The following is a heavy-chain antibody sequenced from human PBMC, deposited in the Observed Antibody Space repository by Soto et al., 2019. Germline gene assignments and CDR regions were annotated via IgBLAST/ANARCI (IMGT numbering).Heavy chain of an antibody. CDR3: ATFSFYWRPKGHQSFDY. CDR1: GFTFSDYG. Sequence: EVQLLESGGGLVQPGGSLRLSCAASGFTFSDYGMRWVRQAPGKGLECVSTTSGSGDTTFYADSVKGRFTISRDNSANTRYLQMNSLRAEDTAVYYCATFSFYWRPKGHQSFDYWGQGTLVSVSS. J-gene: IGHJ4*02. CDR2: TSGSGDTT. D-gene: IGHD2-8*02. V-gene: IGHV3-23*01.